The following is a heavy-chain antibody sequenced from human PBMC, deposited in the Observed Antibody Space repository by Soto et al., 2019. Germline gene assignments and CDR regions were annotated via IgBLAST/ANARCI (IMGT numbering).Heavy chain of an antibody. V-gene: IGHV3-21*01. J-gene: IGHJ4*02. CDR3: VRAFGLRGYRSLINTYYFDY. CDR2: INSDGTYI. Sequence: PGGALRLSCAASGFPVSSYTFNWVRQSPGKGLEWVSSINSDGTYIFYADSLQGRFTISRDNARNSMFLQMNRLRAEDTAVYYCVRAFGLRGYRSLINTYYFDYWGKGAGFTVSS. CDR1: GFPVSSYT. D-gene: IGHD5-12*01.